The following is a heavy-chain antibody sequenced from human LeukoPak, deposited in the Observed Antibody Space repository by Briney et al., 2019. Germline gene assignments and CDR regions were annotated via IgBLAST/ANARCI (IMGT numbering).Heavy chain of an antibody. Sequence: GRSLRLSCAASGFTFSSYAMHWVRQAPGKGLEWVAVISYDGSNKYYADSVKGRFTISRDNSKNTLYLQMNSLRAEDTAVCYCARGATYYYDSSGYYFSYFDYWGQGTLVTVSS. V-gene: IGHV3-30-3*01. D-gene: IGHD3-22*01. CDR2: ISYDGSNK. CDR3: ARGATYYYDSSGYYFSYFDY. CDR1: GFTFSSYA. J-gene: IGHJ4*02.